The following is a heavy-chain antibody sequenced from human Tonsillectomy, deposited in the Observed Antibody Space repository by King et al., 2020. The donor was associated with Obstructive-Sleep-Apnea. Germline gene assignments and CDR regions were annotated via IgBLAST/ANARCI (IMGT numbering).Heavy chain of an antibody. CDR1: GGSISSGGYY. V-gene: IGHV4-31*03. J-gene: IGHJ5*02. CDR3: ASVKDYYGSGSYYNHEGWFDP. Sequence: QLQESGPGLVKPSQTLSLTCTVSGGSISSGGYYWSWIRQHPGKGLEWIGYIYYSGSTYYNPSLKSRVTISLDTSKNQFSLKLSSVTAADTAVYYGASVKDYYGSGSYYNHEGWFDPWGQGTLVTVSS. D-gene: IGHD3-10*01. CDR2: IYYSGST.